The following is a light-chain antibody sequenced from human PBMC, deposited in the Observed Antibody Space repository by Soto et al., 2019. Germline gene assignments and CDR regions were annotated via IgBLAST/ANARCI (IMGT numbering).Light chain of an antibody. V-gene: IGKV3-11*01. Sequence: EIVLTQSPATLSLSPGERATLSCSASQSVSGSLAWYQQKPGQAPRLLIYDASNRATGIPARFSGSGSGTDFTLTISSLEPGDFAVYYCQQRNSWPPRVTFGGGTKVEIK. J-gene: IGKJ4*01. CDR2: DAS. CDR1: QSVSGS. CDR3: QQRNSWPPRVT.